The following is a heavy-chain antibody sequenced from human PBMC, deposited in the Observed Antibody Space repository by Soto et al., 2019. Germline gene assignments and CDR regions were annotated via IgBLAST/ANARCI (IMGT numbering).Heavy chain of an antibody. V-gene: IGHV3-64*01. CDR3: ARDGVLLWFGELLSYYGMDV. D-gene: IGHD3-10*01. CDR1: GFTFSSYA. Sequence: GSLRLSCAASGFTFSSYAMHWVRQAPGKGLEYVSAISSNGGSIYYANSVKGRFTISRDNAKNTLYLQMNSLRAEDTAVYYCARDGVLLWFGELLSYYGMDVWGQGTTVTVSS. CDR2: ISSNGGSI. J-gene: IGHJ6*02.